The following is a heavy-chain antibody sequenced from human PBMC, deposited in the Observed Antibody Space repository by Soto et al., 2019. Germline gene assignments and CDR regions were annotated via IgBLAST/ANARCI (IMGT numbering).Heavy chain of an antibody. D-gene: IGHD2-2*01. CDR2: ISLYSDGT. V-gene: IGHV1-18*01. Sequence: QVQLVQSGGEVKRPGASVKVSCKTSGYTFSNYGITWVRQAPGQPLEWLGWISLYSDGTNYAQKFQGRVSTTTDTSTTTAYRELRSLRSDDTAVYYCARVVPGAEAWFGPWGQGTLVTVSS. CDR3: ARVVPGAEAWFGP. CDR1: GYTFSNYG. J-gene: IGHJ5*02.